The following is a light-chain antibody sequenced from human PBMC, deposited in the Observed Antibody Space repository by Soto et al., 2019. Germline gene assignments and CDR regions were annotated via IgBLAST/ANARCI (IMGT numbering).Light chain of an antibody. Sequence: QAVLTQPASVSWSPGQSITISCTGTTSDVGGYNYVSWYQQHPGKVPKLLIHEVSNRPSGVSNRFSGSKSGNTASLTISGLQAEDEADYYCLSKTSSISYVFGTGTKVTXL. J-gene: IGLJ1*01. CDR3: LSKTSSISYV. CDR1: TSDVGGYNY. CDR2: EVS. V-gene: IGLV2-14*01.